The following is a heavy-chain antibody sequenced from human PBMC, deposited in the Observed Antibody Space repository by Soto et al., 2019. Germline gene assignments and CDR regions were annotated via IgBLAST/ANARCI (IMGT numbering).Heavy chain of an antibody. CDR3: ARSTYKRYFQH. D-gene: IGHD1-1*01. CDR2: LHHGGST. J-gene: IGHJ1*01. V-gene: IGHV4-4*02. Sequence: SETLSLTCDVSRYSINNNNWWSWVRQPPGGGLEWIGELHHGGSTNYNPSLESRATFSVDISKNQFSLKLSSVTAADTAVYYCARSTYKRYFQHWGQGTLVTV. CDR1: RYSINNNNW.